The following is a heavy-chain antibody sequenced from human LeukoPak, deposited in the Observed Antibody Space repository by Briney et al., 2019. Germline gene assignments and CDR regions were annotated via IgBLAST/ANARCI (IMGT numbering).Heavy chain of an antibody. J-gene: IGHJ4*02. D-gene: IGHD5-18*01. CDR1: GFTFSNEA. CDR3: ARDPGVADTAMNYFDY. CDR2: ISPGGGTT. V-gene: IGHV3-23*01. Sequence: GSLRLSCAVSGFTFSNEAMGWVRQLRGGGLEWVSTISPGGGTTYYAESMKGRFTISRDNSKNTLYLQMNSLRAEDTAVYYCARDPGVADTAMNYFDYWGQGTLVTVSS.